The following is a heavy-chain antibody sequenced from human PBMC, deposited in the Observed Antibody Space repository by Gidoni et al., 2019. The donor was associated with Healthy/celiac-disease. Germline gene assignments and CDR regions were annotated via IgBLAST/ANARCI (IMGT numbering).Heavy chain of an antibody. CDR2: TYYRSKWYN. D-gene: IGHD6-13*01. J-gene: IGHJ6*02. V-gene: IGHV6-1*01. CDR1: GDSVSSNSAA. CDR3: AREGRSRNLGIAALARPQNYYGMYV. Sequence: QVQLQQSGPGLVKPSQTLSLTCAISGDSVSSNSAAWNWIRQSPSRGLEWLGRTYYRSKWYNDYAVSVKSRITINPDTSKNQFSLQLNSVTPEDTAVYYCAREGRSRNLGIAALARPQNYYGMYVWGQGTTVTVSS.